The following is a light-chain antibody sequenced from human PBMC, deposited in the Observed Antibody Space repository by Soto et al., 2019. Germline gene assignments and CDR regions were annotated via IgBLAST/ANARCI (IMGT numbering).Light chain of an antibody. CDR3: QQYNDWPPELT. CDR1: RSVGSN. J-gene: IGKJ4*01. V-gene: IGKV3-15*01. CDR2: GAS. Sequence: EIVMTQSPATLSVAPGEGATLSCRASRSVGSNLAWYQQKPGQAPRLLIYGASTRATGFPARFSGSGSGTEFTLTISSLQSEDFAVYYCQQYNDWPPELTFGGGTKVDIK.